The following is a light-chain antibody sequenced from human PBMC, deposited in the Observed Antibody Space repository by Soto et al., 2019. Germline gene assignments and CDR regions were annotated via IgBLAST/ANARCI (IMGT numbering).Light chain of an antibody. CDR1: SSDVGSYNY. V-gene: IGLV2-8*01. J-gene: IGLJ1*01. Sequence: QSALTQPPSASESPGQSVTISCTGTSSDVGSYNYVSWYQQHPGRPPKLMIYEVSKRPLGVPDRFSGSKSGNTASLTVSGLQAEDEADYYCSSYAGSNNFVFGPGTKVTVL. CDR2: EVS. CDR3: SSYAGSNNFV.